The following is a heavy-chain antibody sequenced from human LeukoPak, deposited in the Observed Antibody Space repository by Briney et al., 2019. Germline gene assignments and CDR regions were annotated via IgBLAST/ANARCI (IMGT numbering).Heavy chain of an antibody. Sequence: GGSLRLSCAASGFTFSIYWMSWVRQAPGKGLEWVANIKQDGSERYYVDSVKGRFTLSRDNAENSLYLQMNSLRAEDTALYYCARKRPNYFDYWGQGTLVTVSS. CDR3: ARKRPNYFDY. CDR2: IKQDGSER. CDR1: GFTFSIYW. J-gene: IGHJ4*02. V-gene: IGHV3-7*01.